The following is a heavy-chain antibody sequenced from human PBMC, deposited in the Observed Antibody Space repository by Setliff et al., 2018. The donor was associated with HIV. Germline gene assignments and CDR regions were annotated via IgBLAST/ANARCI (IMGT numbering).Heavy chain of an antibody. Sequence: PSETLSLTCTVSGGSVGSGSYYWSWIRQSPGKGLEWIGYIYYSGSTEYNPSLKSRLTMSMDTSKDQFSLRLVSLTTADTAVYYCARLRGYDYDYEGHYFDYWGQGSLVTVSS. J-gene: IGHJ4*02. V-gene: IGHV4-61*01. D-gene: IGHD3-22*01. CDR2: IYYSGST. CDR1: GGSVGSGSYY. CDR3: ARLRGYDYDYEGHYFDY.